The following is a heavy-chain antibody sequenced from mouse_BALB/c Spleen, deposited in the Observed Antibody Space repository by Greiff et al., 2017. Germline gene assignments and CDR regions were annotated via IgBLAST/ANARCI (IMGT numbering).Heavy chain of an antibody. Sequence: EVQLQQSGAELVRPGALVKLSCKASGFNIKDYYMHWVKQRPEQGLEWIGWIDPENGNTIYDPKFQGKASITADTSSNTAYLQLSSLTSEDTAVYYCARYRYCGSSYWFAYWGQGTLVTVSA. J-gene: IGHJ3*01. CDR1: GFNIKDYY. V-gene: IGHV14-1*02. CDR3: ARYRYCGSSYWFAY. D-gene: IGHD1-1*01. CDR2: IDPENGNT.